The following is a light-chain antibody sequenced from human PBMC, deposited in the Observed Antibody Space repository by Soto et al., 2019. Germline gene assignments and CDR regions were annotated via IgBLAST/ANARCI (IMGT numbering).Light chain of an antibody. CDR2: DAS. V-gene: IGKV1-33*01. CDR1: QDISNY. Sequence: DIQMTPSPSSLSASVGDRVTITCQASQDISNYLNWYQQKPGKAPKLLIYDASNLETGVPSRFSGSGSGTDFTFTISSLQPEDIATYYCQQYDNLLETFGGGTKVEIK. CDR3: QQYDNLLET. J-gene: IGKJ4*01.